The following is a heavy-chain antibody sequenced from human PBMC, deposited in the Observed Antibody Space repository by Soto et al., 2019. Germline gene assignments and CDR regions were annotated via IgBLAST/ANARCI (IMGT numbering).Heavy chain of an antibody. CDR3: ASGPTRCSGGSCYPDY. Sequence: QVQLVQSGAEVKKPGSSVKVSCKASGGTFSSYTISWVRQAPGQGLEWMGRIIPILGIANYAQKFQGRVTSTADKATSTAYMELSSVRSEDTAVYYCASGPTRCSGGSCYPDYWGQGTLVTVSS. J-gene: IGHJ4*02. D-gene: IGHD2-15*01. CDR1: GGTFSSYT. CDR2: IIPILGIA. V-gene: IGHV1-69*02.